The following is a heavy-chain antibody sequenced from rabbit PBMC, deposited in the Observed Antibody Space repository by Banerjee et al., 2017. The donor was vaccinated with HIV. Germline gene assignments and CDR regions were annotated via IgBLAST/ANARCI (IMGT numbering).Heavy chain of an antibody. Sequence: QSLEESGGDLVKPGASLTLTCTASGFSFSSGYYMCWVRQAPGKGLEWIGCIDAGGSGNTWYASWAKGRFTISKSSSTTVTLQMTSLTAADTATYFCARSAGTSAARYFNLWGPGTLVTVS. CDR2: IDAGGSGNT. J-gene: IGHJ4*01. D-gene: IGHD8-1*01. V-gene: IGHV1S40*01. CDR3: ARSAGTSAARYFNL. CDR1: GFSFSSGYY.